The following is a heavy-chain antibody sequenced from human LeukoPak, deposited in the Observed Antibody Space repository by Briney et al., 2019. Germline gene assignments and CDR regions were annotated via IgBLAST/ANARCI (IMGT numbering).Heavy chain of an antibody. V-gene: IGHV4-59*01. J-gene: IGHJ6*02. Sequence: NPSETLSLTCTFSGDSINNYYWNWIRQPPGKGLEWIGYIYYTGSTNRSPSLKSRVTMSVDTSKNQFSLKLSSVTAADTAVYYCAGDTYGMDVWGQGTTVTVSS. D-gene: IGHD2/OR15-2a*01. CDR3: AGDTYGMDV. CDR1: GDSINNYY. CDR2: IYYTGST.